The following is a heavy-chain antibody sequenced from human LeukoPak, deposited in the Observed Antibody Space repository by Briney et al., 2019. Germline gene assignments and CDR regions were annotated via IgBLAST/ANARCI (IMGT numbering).Heavy chain of an antibody. Sequence: ASVKVSCKASGYTFTGYYMHWVRQAPGQGLEWMGWINPNSGDTNYAQKFQGRVTMTRDTSISTAYMELSRLRSDDTAVYYCARGGYDGYWFDPWGQGTLVTVSS. CDR1: GYTFTGYY. J-gene: IGHJ5*02. D-gene: IGHD3-10*01. CDR2: INPNSGDT. V-gene: IGHV1-2*02. CDR3: ARGGYDGYWFDP.